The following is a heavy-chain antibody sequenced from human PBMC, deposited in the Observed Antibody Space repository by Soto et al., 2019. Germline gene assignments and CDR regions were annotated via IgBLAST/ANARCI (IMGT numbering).Heavy chain of an antibody. Sequence: SETLSLTCTVSGGSISSYYWSWIRQPPGKGLEWIGYIYYSGSTNYNPSLKSRVTISVDTSKNQFSLKLSSVTAADTAVYYCARDFYGDYSAFDIWGQGTMVTVSS. CDR1: GGSISSYY. D-gene: IGHD4-17*01. J-gene: IGHJ3*02. CDR2: IYYSGST. CDR3: ARDFYGDYSAFDI. V-gene: IGHV4-59*01.